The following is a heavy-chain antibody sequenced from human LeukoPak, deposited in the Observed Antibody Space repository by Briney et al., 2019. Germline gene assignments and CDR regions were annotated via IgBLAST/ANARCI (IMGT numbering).Heavy chain of an antibody. CDR1: GFSFTTYS. CDR2: ISIDSTTI. Sequence: PGGSLRLSCVASGFSFTTYSMHWVRQAPGKGLEWVSYISIDSTTIYYAASAKGRFTISSDNVKNSLYLQMNSLTAEDTAMYYCARDVGYRSWFDPWGQGTLVTVSS. J-gene: IGHJ5*02. V-gene: IGHV3-48*01. D-gene: IGHD5-18*01. CDR3: ARDVGYRSWFDP.